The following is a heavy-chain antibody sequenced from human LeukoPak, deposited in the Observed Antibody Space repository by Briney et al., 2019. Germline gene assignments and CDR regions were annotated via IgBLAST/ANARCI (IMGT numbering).Heavy chain of an antibody. J-gene: IGHJ4*02. V-gene: IGHV4-34*01. CDR1: GGSLSGYY. CDR3: ARGLIQLWSTPLGY. Sequence: SETLSLTCAVYGGSLSGYYWSWIRQPPGKGLEWIGEINHSGSTNYNPSLKSRVTISVDTSKNQFSLKLSSVTAADTAVYYCARGLIQLWSTPLGYWGQGTLVTVSS. CDR2: INHSGST. D-gene: IGHD5-18*01.